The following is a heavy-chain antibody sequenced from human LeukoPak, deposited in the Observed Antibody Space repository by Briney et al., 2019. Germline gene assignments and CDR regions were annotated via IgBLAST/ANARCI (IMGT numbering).Heavy chain of an antibody. J-gene: IGHJ5*02. CDR1: GGSFSAYY. CDR3: APVRLLQNWFDP. CDR2: ISHSGTT. Sequence: PSETLSLTCAVYGGSFSAYYWSWIRQPPGEGLEWIGEISHSGTTNYNPSLKSRVTISVDTPKNRFSLNLNSVTAADTAVYYCAPVRLLQNWFDPWGHGTLVTVSS. D-gene: IGHD2-15*01. V-gene: IGHV4-34*01.